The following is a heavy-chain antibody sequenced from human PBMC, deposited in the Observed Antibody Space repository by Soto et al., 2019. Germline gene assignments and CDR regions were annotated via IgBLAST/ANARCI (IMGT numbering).Heavy chain of an antibody. D-gene: IGHD3-22*01. CDR3: ARDHYDSSGYLASLGY. CDR2: ISSSSSYI. V-gene: IGHV3-21*01. CDR1: GFTFSSYS. J-gene: IGHJ4*02. Sequence: PGGSLRLSCAASGFTFSSYSMNWVRQAPGKGLEWVSSISSSSSYIYYADSVKGRLTISRDNAKNSLYLQMNSLRAEDTAVYYCARDHYDSSGYLASLGYWGQGTLVTVSS.